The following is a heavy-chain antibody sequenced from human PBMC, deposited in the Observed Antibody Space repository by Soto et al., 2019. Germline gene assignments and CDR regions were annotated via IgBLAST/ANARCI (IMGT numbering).Heavy chain of an antibody. J-gene: IGHJ4*02. CDR2: IIPIFGTA. CDR1: GGTFSSYA. D-gene: IGHD3-22*01. CDR3: ANKKYDSSGYYLDY. Sequence: ASVKVSCKASGGTFSSYAISWVRQAPGQGLEWMGGIIPIFGTANYAQKSQGRVTITADESTSTAYMELSSLRSEDTAVYYCANKKYDSSGYYLDYWGQGTLVTVSS. V-gene: IGHV1-69*13.